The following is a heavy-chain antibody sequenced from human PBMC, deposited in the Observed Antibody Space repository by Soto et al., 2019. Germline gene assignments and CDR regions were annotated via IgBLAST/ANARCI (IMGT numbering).Heavy chain of an antibody. J-gene: IGHJ3*02. CDR3: VKRLAASGTEAFDI. CDR1: GFNFKIYG. CDR2: IAYDGSNK. Sequence: QVQLVESGGGVVQPGRSLRLSCEASGFNFKIYGMHWVRQTPGKGLEWVAVIAYDGSNKYYAGSVQGRFTISRDNSQNTLFLQMNSLRAEDTAVYYSVKRLAASGTEAFDIWGQGTVVTVSS. D-gene: IGHD1-1*01. V-gene: IGHV3-30*18.